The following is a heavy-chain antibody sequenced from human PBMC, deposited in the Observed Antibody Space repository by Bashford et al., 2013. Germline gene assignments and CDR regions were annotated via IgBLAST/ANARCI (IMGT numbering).Heavy chain of an antibody. D-gene: IGHD3-10*01. CDR2: IKHDGSEK. Sequence: VRQAPGKGLEWVANIKHDGSEKFYVDSVRGRFTVSRDNARNSLYLQLNNVRAEDTAVYYCARPSYTSGSYFIDWGQGSLVTVSS. J-gene: IGHJ4*02. V-gene: IGHV3-7*01. CDR3: ARPSYTSGSYFID.